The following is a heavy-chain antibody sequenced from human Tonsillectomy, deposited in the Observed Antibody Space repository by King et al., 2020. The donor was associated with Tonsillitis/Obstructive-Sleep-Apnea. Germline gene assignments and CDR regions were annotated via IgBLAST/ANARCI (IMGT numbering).Heavy chain of an antibody. CDR1: GDSVSSNSAA. CDR3: ARDAGCSGGSCYVRFDY. V-gene: IGHV6-1*01. J-gene: IGHJ4*02. CDR2: TYYRSKWCN. D-gene: IGHD2-15*01. Sequence: VQLQQSGPGLVKPSQTLSLTCAISGDSVSSNSAAWNWIRQSPSRGLEWLGRTYYRSKWCNDYEVSVKSRITINPDTSKNQFSLQLNFVTPEDTAVYYCARDAGCSGGSCYVRFDYWGQGTLVTVSS.